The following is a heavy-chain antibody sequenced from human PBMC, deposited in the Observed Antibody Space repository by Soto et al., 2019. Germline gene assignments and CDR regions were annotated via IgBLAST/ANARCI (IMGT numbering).Heavy chain of an antibody. V-gene: IGHV3-30*04. CDR2: ILYDGSNK. CDR1: GVSFSSYT. J-gene: IGHJ3*02. CDR3: AKGGPGGEPGYDGFDI. D-gene: IGHD3-16*01. Sequence: GGSLRLTCAVSGVSFSSYTMHRVRQEPRKRLVWVAVILYDGSNKYYDASVKGRFTMSIDNSKNTLYLQMNSLRAEDTAVYYCAKGGPGGEPGYDGFDIWGQGTMVTVSS.